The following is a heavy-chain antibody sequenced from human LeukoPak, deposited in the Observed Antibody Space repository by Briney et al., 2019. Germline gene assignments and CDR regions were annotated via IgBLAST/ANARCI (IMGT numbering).Heavy chain of an antibody. CDR2: INHSGST. CDR1: GGSFSGYY. Sequence: SETLSHTCAVYGGSFSGYYWSWIRQPPGKGLEWIGEINHSGSTNYNPSLKSRVTISVDTSKNQFSLKLSSVTAADTAVYYCATLFYYYGMDVWGQGTTVTVSS. V-gene: IGHV4-34*01. CDR3: ATLFYYYGMDV. J-gene: IGHJ6*02. D-gene: IGHD3-3*01.